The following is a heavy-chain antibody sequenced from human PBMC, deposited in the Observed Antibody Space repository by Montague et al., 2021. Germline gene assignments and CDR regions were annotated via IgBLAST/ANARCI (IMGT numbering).Heavy chain of an antibody. D-gene: IGHD1-1*01. Sequence: GSLRLSCPASGVSFNGYNMNWVRQIPGKGLEWVSYISSSSRAVYXADSVKGRFTISRDNAKKPLYLQMSSLGDEDTAVYYCALWLAPVRTTGWGDAFDIWGQGTMVTVSS. CDR1: GVSFNGYN. V-gene: IGHV3-48*02. CDR2: ISSSSRAV. J-gene: IGHJ3*02. CDR3: ALWLAPVRTTGWGDAFDI.